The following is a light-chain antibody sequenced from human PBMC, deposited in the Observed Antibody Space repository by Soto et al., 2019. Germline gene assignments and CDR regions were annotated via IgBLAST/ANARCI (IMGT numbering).Light chain of an antibody. Sequence: PGYRVPLSFRPSQTVSSSSLTWRQQKPGQAPGHLIYGASTRAIAIPARFSGSGSGTDFTLTVSSLQPEDFAVYYCQQYNNWVLRTFGQGTKVDI. CDR1: QTVSSSS. V-gene: IGKV3D-7*01. CDR2: GAS. CDR3: QQYNNWVLRT. J-gene: IGKJ1*01.